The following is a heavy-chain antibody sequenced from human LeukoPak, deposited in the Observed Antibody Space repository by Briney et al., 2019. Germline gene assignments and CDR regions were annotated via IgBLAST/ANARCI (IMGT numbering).Heavy chain of an antibody. Sequence: PGGSLRLSCAASGFTFSSYEMNWVRQAPGKGLEWVSYISSSGSTIYYADSVKGRFTISRDNAKNSLYLQMNSLRAEDTAVYYCASSSGSYCSGGSCYSDYYYGMDVWGQGTTVTVSS. CDR1: GFTFSSYE. D-gene: IGHD2-15*01. CDR3: ASSSGSYCSGGSCYSDYYYGMDV. J-gene: IGHJ6*02. V-gene: IGHV3-48*03. CDR2: ISSSGSTI.